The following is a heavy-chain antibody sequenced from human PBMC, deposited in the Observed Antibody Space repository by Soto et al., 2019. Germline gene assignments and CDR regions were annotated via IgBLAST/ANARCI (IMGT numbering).Heavy chain of an antibody. J-gene: IGHJ3*02. CDR2: IYPGDSDT. Sequence: GESLKISCXGSGYSFTSYWIGWVRQMPGKGLEWMGIIYPGDSDTRYSPSFQGQVTISADKSISTAYLQWSSLKASDTAMYYCARHKLIAVSGTANDAFDIWGQGAMVTVSS. D-gene: IGHD6-19*01. CDR1: GYSFTSYW. CDR3: ARHKLIAVSGTANDAFDI. V-gene: IGHV5-51*01.